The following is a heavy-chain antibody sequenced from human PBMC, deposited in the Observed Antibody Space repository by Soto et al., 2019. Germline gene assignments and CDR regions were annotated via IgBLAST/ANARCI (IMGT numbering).Heavy chain of an antibody. CDR2: IYYRGST. D-gene: IGHD3-16*01. J-gene: IGHJ6*03. Sequence: SETLSLTCTVSGGSISSYYWSWIRQPPGKGLEWIGYIYYRGSTNYNPSLKSRVTISVDTSKNQFSLKLSSVTAADTAVYYCARELRGGIGYSYYYMDVWGKGTTVTVSS. CDR3: ARELRGGIGYSYYYMDV. CDR1: GGSISSYY. V-gene: IGHV4-59*01.